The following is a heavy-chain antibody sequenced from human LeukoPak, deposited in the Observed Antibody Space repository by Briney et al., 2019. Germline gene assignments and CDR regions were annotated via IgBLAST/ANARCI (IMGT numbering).Heavy chain of an antibody. J-gene: IGHJ6*03. CDR2: ITSSSSTI. CDR1: GFTLSSYN. D-gene: IGHD6-13*01. Sequence: PGGSLTLPCAASGFTLSSYNMNWLRQAPGKGREGLTHITSSSSTIYYADSVRRILNISRDNAKNSLYLQMNSLRAEDTAVYYCARDGASIAAAGTGVDYYYYMDVWGKGTTVTVSS. V-gene: IGHV3-48*01. CDR3: ARDGASIAAAGTGVDYYYYMDV.